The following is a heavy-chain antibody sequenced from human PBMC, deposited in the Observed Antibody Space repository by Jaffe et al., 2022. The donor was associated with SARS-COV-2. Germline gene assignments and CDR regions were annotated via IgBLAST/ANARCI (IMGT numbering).Heavy chain of an antibody. CDR1: GFTFDDYA. Sequence: EVQLVESGGGLVQPGRSLRLSCAASGFTFDDYAMHWVRQAPGKGLEWVSGISWNSGSIGYADSVKGRFTISRDNAKNSLYLQMNSLRAEDTALYYCAKDRQLLADNYYYYGMDVWGQGTTVTVSS. CDR3: AKDRQLLADNYYYYGMDV. D-gene: IGHD6-6*01. J-gene: IGHJ6*02. CDR2: ISWNSGSI. V-gene: IGHV3-9*01.